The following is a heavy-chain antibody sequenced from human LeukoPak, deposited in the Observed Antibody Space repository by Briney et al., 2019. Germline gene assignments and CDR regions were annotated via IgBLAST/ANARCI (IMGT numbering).Heavy chain of an antibody. D-gene: IGHD4-11*01. Sequence: GSLRLSCAASGFTFSSYAMSWVRQAPGKGLEWVSGIRGSGGGTPYAESVKGRFTISRDNSKNTLYLQMSSLRAEDTAVYYCAKGPYDYSNHYIDYWGQGTLVTVSS. J-gene: IGHJ4*02. CDR3: AKGPYDYSNHYIDY. V-gene: IGHV3-23*01. CDR2: IRGSGGGT. CDR1: GFTFSSYA.